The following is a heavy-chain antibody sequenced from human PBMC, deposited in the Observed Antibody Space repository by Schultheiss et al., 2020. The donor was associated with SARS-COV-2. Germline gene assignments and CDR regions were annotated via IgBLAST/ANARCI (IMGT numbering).Heavy chain of an antibody. CDR2: ISGSGGST. Sequence: GGSLRLSCAASGFTFDDYAMHWVRQAPGKGLEWVSAISGSGGSTYYADSVKGRFTISRDNSKNTLYLQMNSLRAEDTAVYYCAKAPLGWFGGNDAFDIWGQGTMVTVSS. D-gene: IGHD3-10*01. CDR1: GFTFDDYA. J-gene: IGHJ3*02. V-gene: IGHV3-23*01. CDR3: AKAPLGWFGGNDAFDI.